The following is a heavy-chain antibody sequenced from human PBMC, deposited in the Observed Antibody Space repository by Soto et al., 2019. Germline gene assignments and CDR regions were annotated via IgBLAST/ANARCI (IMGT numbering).Heavy chain of an antibody. V-gene: IGHV4-4*07. D-gene: IGHD6-19*01. Sequence: PSETLSLTCTVSGGSISSYYWSWIRQPPGKGLEWMGRFYGSGSPNYNPSLKTRVTISVDTSKNQFSLKLSSVTAADTAVYYCARGFLYSSGWYHYYYYGMDVWGQGTTVTVSS. J-gene: IGHJ6*02. CDR2: FYGSGSP. CDR1: GGSISSYY. CDR3: ARGFLYSSGWYHYYYYGMDV.